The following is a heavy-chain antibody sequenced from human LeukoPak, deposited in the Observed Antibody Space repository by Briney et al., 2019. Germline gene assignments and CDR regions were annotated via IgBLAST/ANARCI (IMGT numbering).Heavy chain of an antibody. CDR2: IIHSGNT. V-gene: IGHV4-34*12. J-gene: IGHJ4*02. CDR3: ARRVRFGDGWVFDY. Sequence: SETLSLTCAVYGGSFIDYYWSWIRQPPGKGLEWIGEIIHSGNTNYNPSLKSRVSISVDTSKNQFSLKLSSVTAADTAVYYCARRVRFGDGWVFDYWSQGTQRTVSS. CDR1: GGSFIDYY. D-gene: IGHD5-24*01.